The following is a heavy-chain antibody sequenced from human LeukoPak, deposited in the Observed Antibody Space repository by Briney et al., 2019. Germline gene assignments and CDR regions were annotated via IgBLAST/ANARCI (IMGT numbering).Heavy chain of an antibody. V-gene: IGHV4-59*01. J-gene: IGHJ3*02. Sequence: SGTMSLTCTVSGGSISSYYWSWIRQPPGKGLEWIGYIYYSGSTNYNPSLKSRVTISVDTSKNQFSLKLSSVTAADTAVYYCAGKIYDFWSGWNAFDIWGQGTMVTVSS. CDR1: GGSISSYY. CDR2: IYYSGST. CDR3: AGKIYDFWSGWNAFDI. D-gene: IGHD3-3*01.